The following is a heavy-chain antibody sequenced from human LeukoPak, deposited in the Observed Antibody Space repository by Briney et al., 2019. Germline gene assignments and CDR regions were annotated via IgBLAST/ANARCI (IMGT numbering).Heavy chain of an antibody. D-gene: IGHD1-7*01. Sequence: ASVKVSCKASGYTFTGYYMHWVRQAPGQGLEWMGWINPNSGGTNYAQKFQGRVTMTRDTSISTAYMELSRLRSDDTAVYYCARTRKNYVRSNWFDPWGQGTLVTVSS. CDR1: GYTFTGYY. CDR3: ARTRKNYVRSNWFDP. V-gene: IGHV1-2*02. CDR2: INPNSGGT. J-gene: IGHJ5*02.